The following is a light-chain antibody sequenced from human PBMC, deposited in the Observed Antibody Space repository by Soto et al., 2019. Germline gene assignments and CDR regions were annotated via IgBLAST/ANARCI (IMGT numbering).Light chain of an antibody. CDR3: QHRCRWPRT. Sequence: EIVLTQSPATLSLSPGERATLSCRASQSVNDYLAWYQQKPGQAPRLLIYGASNRATGIPVRFSGSGSGTDFTLTISRLEPEDFAVYYCQHRCRWPRTFGQGTKLEIK. V-gene: IGKV3-11*01. CDR1: QSVNDY. J-gene: IGKJ2*02. CDR2: GAS.